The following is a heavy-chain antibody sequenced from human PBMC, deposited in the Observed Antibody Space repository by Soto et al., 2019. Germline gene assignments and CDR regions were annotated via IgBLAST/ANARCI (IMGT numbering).Heavy chain of an antibody. CDR2: ISAYKGNT. CDR3: ARWGCTNGVCYPTATFDY. D-gene: IGHD2-8*01. V-gene: IGHV1-18*01. J-gene: IGHJ4*02. CDR1: GYTFTSYG. Sequence: ASVKVSCKASGYTFTSYGISWVRQAPGQGLEWMGWISAYKGNTNYAQKLQGRVTMTTDTSTSAACMELRSLRSDDTAVYCCARWGCTNGVCYPTATFDYWGQGTLVTVSS.